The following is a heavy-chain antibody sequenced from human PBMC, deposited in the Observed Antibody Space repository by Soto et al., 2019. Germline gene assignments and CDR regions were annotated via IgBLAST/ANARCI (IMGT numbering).Heavy chain of an antibody. V-gene: IGHV2-26*01. D-gene: IGHD3-3*01. CDR1: GFSLSNARMG. J-gene: IGHJ6*03. Sequence: VSGPTLVNPTETLTLTCTVSGFSLSNARMGVSWIRQPPGKALEWLAHIFSNDEKSYSTSLKSRLTISKDTSKSQVVLTMTNMDPVDTATYYCARILSLRFLEWSESTYYYYYMDVWGKGTTVTVSS. CDR3: ARILSLRFLEWSESTYYYYYMDV. CDR2: IFSNDEK.